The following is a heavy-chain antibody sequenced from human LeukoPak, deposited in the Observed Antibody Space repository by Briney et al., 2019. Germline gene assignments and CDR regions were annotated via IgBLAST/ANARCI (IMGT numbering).Heavy chain of an antibody. CDR2: INPSGGST. CDR1: GYTFTRYY. Sequence: ASVKVSCKASGYTFTRYYMHWVRQAPGQGLEWMGIINPSGGSTSYAQKFQGRVTMTRDTSTSTVYIELSSLRSEDTAVYYCARDTYSGYAWKYGMDVWGQGTTVTVSS. D-gene: IGHD5-12*01. CDR3: ARDTYSGYAWKYGMDV. J-gene: IGHJ6*02. V-gene: IGHV1-46*01.